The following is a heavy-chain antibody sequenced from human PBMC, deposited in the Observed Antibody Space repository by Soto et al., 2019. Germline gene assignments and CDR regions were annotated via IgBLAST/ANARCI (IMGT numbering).Heavy chain of an antibody. CDR3: ASPKIAFYNWFDP. CDR2: IYYSGTT. J-gene: IGHJ5*02. D-gene: IGHD3-3*02. Sequence: PSETLSLTCTVSGGSISSSYYYWGWIRQPPGKGLEWIGSIYYSGTTYYNPSLKSRVTISVDTSKNQFSLNLSSVTAADTAVYYCASPKIAFYNWFDPWGQGTLVTVSS. V-gene: IGHV4-39*01. CDR1: GGSISSSYYY.